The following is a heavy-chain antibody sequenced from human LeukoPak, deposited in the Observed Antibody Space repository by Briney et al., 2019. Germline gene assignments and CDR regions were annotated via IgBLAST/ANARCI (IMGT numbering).Heavy chain of an antibody. V-gene: IGHV3-48*03. CDR3: ARAPQGSYPTDY. J-gene: IGHJ4*02. Sequence: GGSLRLSCAASGFTFSSYEMNWVRQAPGKGLEWVSYISSSGSTIYYADSVKGRFTISRDNAKNSLYLQMNSLRAEDTAVYYCARAPQGSYPTDYWGQGTLVTVSS. CDR1: GFTFSSYE. D-gene: IGHD1-26*01. CDR2: ISSSGSTI.